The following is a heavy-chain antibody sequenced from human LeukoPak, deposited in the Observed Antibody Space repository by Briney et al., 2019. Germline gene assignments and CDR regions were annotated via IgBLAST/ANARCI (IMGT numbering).Heavy chain of an antibody. CDR3: AKGAMRQQLSD. CDR1: GFTFSSYA. V-gene: IGHV3-23*01. D-gene: IGHD6-13*01. J-gene: IGHJ4*02. CDR2: SGTAGGT. Sequence: GGSLRLYCAASGFTFSSYAMSWVRQAPGKGLEWVSSSGTAGGTYYADSVKGRFTISRDNSENTLYLQMNSLRTEDTALYYCAKGAMRQQLSDWGQGTLVTVSS.